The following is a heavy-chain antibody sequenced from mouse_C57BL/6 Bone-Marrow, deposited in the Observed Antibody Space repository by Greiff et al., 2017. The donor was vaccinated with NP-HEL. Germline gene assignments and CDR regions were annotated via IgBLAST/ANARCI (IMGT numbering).Heavy chain of an antibody. J-gene: IGHJ1*03. Sequence: EVQLVESGGGLVQPGGSLKLSCAASGFTFSDYYMYWVRQTPEKRLEWVAYISNGGGSTYYPDTVKGRFTISRDNAKNTLYLQMSRLKSEDTAMYYCARRTVGWYFDVWGTGTTVTVSS. D-gene: IGHD1-1*01. V-gene: IGHV5-12*01. CDR2: ISNGGGST. CDR3: ARRTVGWYFDV. CDR1: GFTFSDYY.